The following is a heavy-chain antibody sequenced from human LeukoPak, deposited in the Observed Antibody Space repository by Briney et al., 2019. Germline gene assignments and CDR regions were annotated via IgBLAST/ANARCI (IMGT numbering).Heavy chain of an antibody. D-gene: IGHD4-17*01. J-gene: IGHJ4*02. CDR3: AKDRTPMTTVTTS. CDR2: ISYDGSNK. CDR1: GVTFSSYG. V-gene: IGHV3-30*18. Sequence: GGSLRLSCAASGVTFSSYGMHWVRQAPGKGLEGVAVISYDGSNKYYADSVKGRFTISRDNSKNTLYLQMNSLRAEDTAVYYCAKDRTPMTTVTTSWGQGTLVTVSS.